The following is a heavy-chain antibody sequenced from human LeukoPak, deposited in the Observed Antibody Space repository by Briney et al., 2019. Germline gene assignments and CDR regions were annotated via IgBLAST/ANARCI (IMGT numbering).Heavy chain of an antibody. CDR2: INHSGST. CDR3: ARGGPAYDYVWGSYRPYWYFDL. J-gene: IGHJ2*01. CDR1: GGSFSGYY. Sequence: SETLSLTCAVYGGSFSGYYWSWIRQPPGKGLEWIGEINHSGSTNYNPSLKSRVTISVDTSKNQFSLKLSSVTAADTAVCYCARGGPAYDYVWGSYRPYWYFDLWGRGTLVTVSS. D-gene: IGHD3-16*02. V-gene: IGHV4-34*01.